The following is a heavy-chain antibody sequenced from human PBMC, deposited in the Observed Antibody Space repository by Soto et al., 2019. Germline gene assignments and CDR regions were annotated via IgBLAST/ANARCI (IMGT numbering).Heavy chain of an antibody. CDR3: NLLMVRGVIISYYYYGMDV. D-gene: IGHD3-10*01. Sequence: GGSLRLSCAASGFTFSNAWMNWVRQAPGKGLEWVGRIKSKTDGGTTDYAAPVKGRFTISRDDAKNTLYLQMNSLKTEDTAVYYCNLLMVRGVIISYYYYGMDVWGQGTTVTVSS. J-gene: IGHJ6*02. CDR1: GFTFSNAW. V-gene: IGHV3-15*07. CDR2: IKSKTDGGTT.